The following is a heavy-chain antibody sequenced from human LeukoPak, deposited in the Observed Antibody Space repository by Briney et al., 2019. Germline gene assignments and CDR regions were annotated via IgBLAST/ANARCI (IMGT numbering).Heavy chain of an antibody. CDR2: IYYSGST. CDR3: ASTVYHYYYYYYMDV. J-gene: IGHJ6*03. D-gene: IGHD1-14*01. CDR1: GGSISSYY. V-gene: IGHV4-59*01. Sequence: SETLSLTCTVSGGSISSYYWSWIRQPPGKGLEWIGYIYYSGSTNYNPSLKSRVTISVDTSKNQFSLKLSSVTAADTAVYYCASTVYHYYYYYYMDVWGKGTTVTVSS.